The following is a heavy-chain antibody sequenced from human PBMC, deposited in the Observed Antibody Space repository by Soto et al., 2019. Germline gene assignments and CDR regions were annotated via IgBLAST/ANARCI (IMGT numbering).Heavy chain of an antibody. V-gene: IGHV2-5*02. D-gene: IGHD4-17*01. CDR3: APSLYGDYADY. CDR2: IYWDDDK. Sequence: QITLKESGPTLVKPTQTLTLTCTFSGFALSTSGVGVGWIRQPPVKALEWLALIYWDDDKRYSPSLKSTLTITKDTSNTQVVLTMTNMDPVDTATSSWAPSLYGDYADYWGQGTLVTVSS. J-gene: IGHJ4*02. CDR1: GFALSTSGVG.